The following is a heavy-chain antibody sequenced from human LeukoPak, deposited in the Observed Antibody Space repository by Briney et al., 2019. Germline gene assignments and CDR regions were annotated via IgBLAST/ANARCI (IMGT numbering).Heavy chain of an antibody. D-gene: IGHD1-26*01. Sequence: PSETLSLTCTVSRGSISSGGYHWSWIRQPPGKGLEWIGYIYHSGSTYYNPSLKSRVTISVDRSKNQFSLKLSSVTAADTAVYYCAREEGGSYVYWGQGTLVTVSS. V-gene: IGHV4-30-2*01. J-gene: IGHJ4*02. CDR3: AREEGGSYVY. CDR1: RGSISSGGYH. CDR2: IYHSGST.